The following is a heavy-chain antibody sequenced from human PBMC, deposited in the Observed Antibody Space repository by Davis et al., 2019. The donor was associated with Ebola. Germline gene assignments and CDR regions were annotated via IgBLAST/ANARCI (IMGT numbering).Heavy chain of an antibody. Sequence: HSQTLSLTCDISGDSVSINSAGWNWIRQSPSGGLEWLGRTYYNSKWYDDYAVSVKSRLIINRDASKNQFSLQLNSVTPEDTAVYYCARGWLRGYLDYWGQGTLVTVSS. CDR1: GDSVSINSAG. J-gene: IGHJ4*02. D-gene: IGHD3-3*01. CDR2: TYYNSKWYD. CDR3: ARGWLRGYLDY. V-gene: IGHV6-1*01.